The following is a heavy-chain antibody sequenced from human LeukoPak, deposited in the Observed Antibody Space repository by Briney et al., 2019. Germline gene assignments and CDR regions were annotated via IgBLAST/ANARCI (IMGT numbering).Heavy chain of an antibody. CDR3: ANEIRPNDY. V-gene: IGHV3-23*01. J-gene: IGHJ4*02. Sequence: PGGSLRLSCVASEFDFSTHAMTWVRQAPGKGLEWVSAISISGTKTYYADSVKGRFTISRDNSKNTLYLQMYSLRAEDTAVYYCANEIRPNDYWGQGTLVTVSS. CDR1: EFDFSTHA. CDR2: ISISGTKT. D-gene: IGHD4-17*01.